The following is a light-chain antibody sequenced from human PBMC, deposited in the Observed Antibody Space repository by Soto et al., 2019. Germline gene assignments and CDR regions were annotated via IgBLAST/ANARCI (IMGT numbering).Light chain of an antibody. V-gene: IGLV1-51*01. CDR2: DNN. J-gene: IGLJ2*01. Sequence: QSVLTQPPSVSAAPGQKVTISCSGSSSNIGNNYVSWYQQLPRTAPKLLIYDNNKRPSGIPDRFSGSKSGTSATLGITGLQTGDEADYYRGTWDSSLSAVVFGGGTKLTVL. CDR1: SSNIGNNY. CDR3: GTWDSSLSAVV.